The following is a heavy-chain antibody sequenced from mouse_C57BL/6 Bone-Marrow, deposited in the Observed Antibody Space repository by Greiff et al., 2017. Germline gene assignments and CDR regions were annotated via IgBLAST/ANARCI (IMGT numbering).Heavy chain of an antibody. CDR2: IDPNSGGT. CDR1: GYTFTSYW. V-gene: IGHV1-72*01. D-gene: IGHD2-4*01. Sequence: QVQLQQPGAELVKPGASVKLSCKASGYTFTSYWMHWVKQRPGRGREWIGRIDPNSGGTKYNEKFKSKATLTVDKPASTAYMQLSSLTSEDSAVYYCARGDYDYDGAYWGQGTLVTVSA. CDR3: ARGDYDYDGAY. J-gene: IGHJ3*01.